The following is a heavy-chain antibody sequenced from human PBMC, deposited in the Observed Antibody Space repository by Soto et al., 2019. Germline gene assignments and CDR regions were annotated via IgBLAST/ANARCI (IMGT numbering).Heavy chain of an antibody. CDR2: INHSGST. CDR3: ASSTKNWFAP. D-gene: IGHD5-12*01. Sequence: PSETLSLTCAVYGGSFSGYYWSWIRQPPGKGLEWIGEINHSGSTNYNPSLKSRVTISVDTSKNQFSLKLSSVTAADTAVYYCASSTKNWFAPRGQGTIVPVSS. J-gene: IGHJ5*02. V-gene: IGHV4-34*01. CDR1: GGSFSGYY.